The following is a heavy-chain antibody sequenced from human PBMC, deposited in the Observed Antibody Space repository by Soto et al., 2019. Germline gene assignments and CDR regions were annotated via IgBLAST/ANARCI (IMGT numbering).Heavy chain of an antibody. V-gene: IGHV1-18*01. J-gene: IGHJ5*02. D-gene: IGHD6-19*01. CDR2: ISAYNVNT. CDR3: ARDNRLRVAGGRSDP. Sequence: GALVKVSGKASGYTFTSSGISWVRQAPGQGLEWMGWISAYNVNTNYAQKLQGRVTMTTDTPTSTAHMELRSLRSDDTAVYYCARDNRLRVAGGRSDPWGQGTLVTVSS. CDR1: GYTFTSSG.